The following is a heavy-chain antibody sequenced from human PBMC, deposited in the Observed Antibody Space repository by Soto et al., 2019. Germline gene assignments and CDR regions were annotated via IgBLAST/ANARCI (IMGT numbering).Heavy chain of an antibody. V-gene: IGHV1-8*01. CDR2: MSPTSGNT. CDR3: ARNPYGSGWFDP. Sequence: GASVKVSGKASGYTFTNYDINWVRQATGQGLEWLGWMSPTSGNTGYAQKFQGRVTMTRDTSIGTAYMELSRLRSDDTAVYYCARNPYGSGWFDPWGQGTPVTV. J-gene: IGHJ5*02. D-gene: IGHD6-25*01. CDR1: GYTFTNYD.